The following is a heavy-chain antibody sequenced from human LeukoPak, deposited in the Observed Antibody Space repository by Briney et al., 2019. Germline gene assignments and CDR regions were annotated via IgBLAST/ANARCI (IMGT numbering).Heavy chain of an antibody. D-gene: IGHD5-12*01. CDR1: GFTVSSNY. CDR2: ISNSGTST. Sequence: GGSLRLSCAASGFTVSSNYMSWVRQAPGKGLEWVSTISNSGTSTYYADSVKGRFTISRDNSKNTLFLQMNSLRAEDTAIYFCAKGGGYDDYWGQGTLVTVSS. J-gene: IGHJ4*02. CDR3: AKGGGYDDY. V-gene: IGHV3-23*01.